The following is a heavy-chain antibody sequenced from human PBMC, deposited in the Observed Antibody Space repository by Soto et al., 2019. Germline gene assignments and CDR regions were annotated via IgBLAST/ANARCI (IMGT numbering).Heavy chain of an antibody. D-gene: IGHD3-22*01. J-gene: IGHJ5*02. CDR1: GGSISSGGYS. CDR3: ARGSYYYDSSGYYYPSWFDP. Sequence: SETLSLTCAVSGGSISSGGYSWSWIRQPPGKGLECIGYMFHSGSTYYNPSLKSRVTISVDRSRNQFSLKLSSVTAADTAVYYCARGSYYYDSSGYYYPSWFDPWGQEPWSPSPQ. CDR2: MFHSGST. V-gene: IGHV4-30-2*01.